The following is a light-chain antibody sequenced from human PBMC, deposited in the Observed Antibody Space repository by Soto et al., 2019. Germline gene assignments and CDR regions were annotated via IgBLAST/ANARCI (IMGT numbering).Light chain of an antibody. CDR3: LQDYNYPYT. Sequence: AIQMTQSPSSLSASVGDRVTITCRASQGIRSDLGWYQQIPGKAPKLLIYAASRLQSGVPSRFSGSGSGTEFTLTISSLQPEDFATYYCLQDYNYPYTFGQGTKLEIK. CDR2: AAS. CDR1: QGIRSD. J-gene: IGKJ2*01. V-gene: IGKV1-6*01.